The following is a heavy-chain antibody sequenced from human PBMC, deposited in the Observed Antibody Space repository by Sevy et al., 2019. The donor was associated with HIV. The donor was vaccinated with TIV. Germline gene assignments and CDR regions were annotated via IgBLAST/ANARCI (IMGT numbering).Heavy chain of an antibody. D-gene: IGHD3-22*01. V-gene: IGHV3-11*04. CDR2: ISSSGSTI. Sequence: GESLKISCAASGFTFSDYYMSWIRQAPGKGLEWVSYISSSGSTIYYADSVKGRFTISRDNAKNSLYLQMNSLRAEDTAVYYCAREYYDSSLGWFDPWGQGTLVTVSS. CDR1: GFTFSDYY. J-gene: IGHJ5*02. CDR3: AREYYDSSLGWFDP.